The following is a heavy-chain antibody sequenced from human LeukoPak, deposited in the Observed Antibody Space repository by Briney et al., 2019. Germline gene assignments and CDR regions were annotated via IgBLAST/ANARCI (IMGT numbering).Heavy chain of an antibody. Sequence: GGSLRLSCAASGFTFSSYGMHWVRQAPGKGLEWVAVIWYDGSNKYYADSVKGRFTISRDNSKNTLYLQMNSLKTEDTAVYYCATESNDYGDYWGQGTLVTVTS. CDR3: ATESNDYGDY. V-gene: IGHV3-30*02. CDR1: GFTFSSYG. J-gene: IGHJ4*02. CDR2: IWYDGSNK.